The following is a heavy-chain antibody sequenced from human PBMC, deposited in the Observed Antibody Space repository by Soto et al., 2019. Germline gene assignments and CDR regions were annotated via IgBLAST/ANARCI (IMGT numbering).Heavy chain of an antibody. D-gene: IGHD3-3*01. CDR2: IYSDGST. Sequence: GGSLRLSCAASGFTVSSNYMSWVRQAPGKGLEWVSIIYSDGSTYYADSVKGGFTVSRDNSKNTLYLQMNSLRAEDTAVYYCVRERGYYGQYYYFYMDVWGKGTTVTVSS. V-gene: IGHV3-66*01. J-gene: IGHJ6*03. CDR1: GFTVSSNY. CDR3: VRERGYYGQYYYFYMDV.